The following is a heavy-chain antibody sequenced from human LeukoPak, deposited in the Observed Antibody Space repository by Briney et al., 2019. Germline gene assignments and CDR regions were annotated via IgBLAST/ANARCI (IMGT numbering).Heavy chain of an antibody. CDR3: ARGHFGLDH. V-gene: IGHV4-59*02. J-gene: IGHJ5*02. CDR1: GGSVSSYY. Sequence: SETLSLTCTVSGGSVSSYYWSWIRQPPGKGLEWIVYFYYSGSTDYNPSLKSRLTISVDTSKNQFSLKLNSVTAADTAVYYCARGHFGLDHWGQGTLVTVSS. D-gene: IGHD3-10*01. CDR2: FYYSGST.